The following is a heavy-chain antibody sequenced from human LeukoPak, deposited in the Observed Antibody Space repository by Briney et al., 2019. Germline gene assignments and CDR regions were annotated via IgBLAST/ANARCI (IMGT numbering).Heavy chain of an antibody. CDR1: GFTFSNAW. J-gene: IGHJ4*02. CDR2: ISGGSST. D-gene: IGHD1-26*01. CDR3: AADRELEWELSDFDY. V-gene: IGHV3-23*01. Sequence: PGVSLRLSCAASGFTFSNAWMSWVRQAPGKGLEWVSAISGGSSTFYADSVKGRFTISRDNWKSTLYLQMNNLRVEDTAVYYCAADRELEWELSDFDYWGPGTLVSVSS.